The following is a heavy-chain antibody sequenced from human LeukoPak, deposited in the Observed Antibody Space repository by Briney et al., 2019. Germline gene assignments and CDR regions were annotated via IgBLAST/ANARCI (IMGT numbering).Heavy chain of an antibody. Sequence: SVKVSCKASGGTFSSYTISWVRQAPGQGLEWMGRIIPILGIANYAQKFQGRVTITADKSTSTAYMELSSLRSEDTAVYYGARVLRNYYDSSDYYYYGMDVWGQGTTVTVSS. CDR2: IIPILGIA. CDR3: ARVLRNYYDSSDYYYYGMDV. D-gene: IGHD3-22*01. J-gene: IGHJ6*02. V-gene: IGHV1-69*02. CDR1: GGTFSSYT.